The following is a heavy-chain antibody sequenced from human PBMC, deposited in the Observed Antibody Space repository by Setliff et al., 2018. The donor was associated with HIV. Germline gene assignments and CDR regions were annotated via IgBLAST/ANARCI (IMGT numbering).Heavy chain of an antibody. CDR2: IYYSGST. CDR1: GDSFNFNYYY. Sequence: PSETLSLTCTVSGDSFNFNYYYWVWIRQPPGKGLEWIGSIYYSGSTYYNPSLKSRVTISVDTSKNHFSLKLRSVTAADTAVYYCARQAPSGVSGSYPAHAFDIWGQGTMVTVSS. CDR3: ARQAPSGVSGSYPAHAFDI. J-gene: IGHJ3*02. D-gene: IGHD3-10*01. V-gene: IGHV4-39*01.